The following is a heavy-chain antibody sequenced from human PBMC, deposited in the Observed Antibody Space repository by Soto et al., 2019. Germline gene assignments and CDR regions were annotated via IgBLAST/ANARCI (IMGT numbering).Heavy chain of an antibody. Sequence: GGPVKVSCKASGGTFSSYAISWVRQAPGQGLEWMGGIIPIFGTANYAQKFQGRVTITADESTSTAYMELSSLRSEDTAVYYCARDKGPAAGLFDYWGQGTLVTVSS. CDR1: GGTFSSYA. D-gene: IGHD6-13*01. V-gene: IGHV1-69*13. J-gene: IGHJ4*02. CDR3: ARDKGPAAGLFDY. CDR2: IIPIFGTA.